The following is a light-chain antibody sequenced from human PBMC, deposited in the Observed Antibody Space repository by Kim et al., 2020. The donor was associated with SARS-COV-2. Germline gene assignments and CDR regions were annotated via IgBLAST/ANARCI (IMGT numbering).Light chain of an antibody. Sequence: DIQMTQSPSTLSASVGDRVTITCRATENIDTYLAWYQQKPGRAPRLLIYLASNLENGVPSRFSATGSGTEFSLSITSLQPDDFATYYCQHYSRFPYTFGQGTKL. V-gene: IGKV1-5*03. CDR1: ENIDTY. J-gene: IGKJ2*01. CDR2: LAS. CDR3: QHYSRFPYT.